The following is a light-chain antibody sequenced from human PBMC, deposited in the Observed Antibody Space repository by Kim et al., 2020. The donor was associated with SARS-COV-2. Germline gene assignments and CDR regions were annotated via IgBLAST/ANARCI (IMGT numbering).Light chain of an antibody. CDR2: RDS. J-gene: IGLJ2*01. V-gene: IGLV3-9*01. CDR3: QVWDSSNVV. CDR1: NIGSKN. Sequence: SYELTQPLSVSVALGQTARITCGGNNIGSKNVHWYQQKPGQAPVLVIYRDSNRPSGIPERFSGSNSGNTATPTISRAQAGDEADYYCQVWDSSNVVFGGGTQLTVL.